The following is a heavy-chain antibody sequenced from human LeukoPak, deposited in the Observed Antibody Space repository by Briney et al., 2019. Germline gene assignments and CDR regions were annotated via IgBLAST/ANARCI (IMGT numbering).Heavy chain of an antibody. D-gene: IGHD3-16*01. CDR1: EYIFTNYD. CDR3: ASDGRGRDFDY. V-gene: IGHV1-8*02. Sequence: ASVKVSCKAPEYIFTNYDIHWVRQATGQGLEWMGWMNTDSGKTSYARKFQGRVTMTRNTSTNTAYMEVRSLRSGETAVYYCASDGRGRDFDYWGQGSRVTVSS. J-gene: IGHJ4*02. CDR2: MNTDSGKT.